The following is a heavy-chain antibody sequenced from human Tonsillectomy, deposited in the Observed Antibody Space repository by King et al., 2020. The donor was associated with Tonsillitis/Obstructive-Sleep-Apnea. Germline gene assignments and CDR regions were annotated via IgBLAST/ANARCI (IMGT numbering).Heavy chain of an antibody. V-gene: IGHV5-10-1*01. CDR1: GYSFTSYW. CDR3: ARRYFDGHYYYYMDV. J-gene: IGHJ6*03. CDR2: IDPSDSYT. D-gene: IGHD3-9*01. Sequence: VQLVQSGAEVKKPGASLRISCKGSGYSFTSYWIDWVRQMPGKGLEWMGTIDPSDSYTNYSPSFQGHVTISADKSISTAYLQWSSLKASDTAMYYCARRYFDGHYYYYMDVWGKGTTLTVSS.